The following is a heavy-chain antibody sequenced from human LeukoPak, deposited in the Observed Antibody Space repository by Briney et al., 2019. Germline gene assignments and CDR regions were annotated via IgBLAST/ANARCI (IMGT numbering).Heavy chain of an antibody. D-gene: IGHD5-12*01. CDR1: GYSISSGGYS. CDR2: IYHSGST. V-gene: IGHV4-30-2*01. CDR3: ARSIVATGSNWFDP. Sequence: PSETLSLTCTVSGYSISSGGYSWSWIRQPPGKGLEWIGYIYHSGSTYYNPSLKSRVTISVDRSKNQFSLKLSSVTAADTAVYYCARSIVATGSNWFDPWGQGTLVTVSS. J-gene: IGHJ5*02.